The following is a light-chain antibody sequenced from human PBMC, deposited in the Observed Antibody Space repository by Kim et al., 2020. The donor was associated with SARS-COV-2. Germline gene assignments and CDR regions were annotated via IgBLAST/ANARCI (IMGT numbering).Light chain of an antibody. Sequence: SVLTQPPSVSGTPGQRVTISCSGSSSNIGSYVVNWYQQFPGKAPKLLIYGNDQRSSEVPDRFSASKSGTSASLAISGLQSEDEADYYCASWDDSLNGLFGGGTQLTVL. V-gene: IGLV1-44*01. J-gene: IGLJ2*01. CDR1: SSNIGSYV. CDR3: ASWDDSLNGL. CDR2: GND.